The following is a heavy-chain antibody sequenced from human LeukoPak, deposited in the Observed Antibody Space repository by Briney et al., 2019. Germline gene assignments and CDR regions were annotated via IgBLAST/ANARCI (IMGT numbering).Heavy chain of an antibody. V-gene: IGHV4-4*02. CDR1: GASISSNNW. D-gene: IGHD2-2*02. Sequence: PSGTLSLTCAVFGASISSNNWWSWVRQSPGKGLEWIREIYHSGSTYYNPSLKSRVTISVDRSKNQFSLKLSSVTAADTAMYYCARDMARYCSSTSCYSPGFSFDIWGQGTMVTVSS. J-gene: IGHJ3*02. CDR2: IYHSGST. CDR3: ARDMARYCSSTSCYSPGFSFDI.